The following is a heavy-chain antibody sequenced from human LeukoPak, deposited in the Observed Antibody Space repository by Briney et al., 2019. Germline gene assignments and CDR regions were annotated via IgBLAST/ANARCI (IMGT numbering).Heavy chain of an antibody. D-gene: IGHD3-10*01. CDR2: ISPNSGGT. CDR3: ARTTMVRGVIITGDY. Sequence: ASVKVSCKASGYTFTGYFIHWVRQAPGQGLEWMGWISPNSGGTNYAQKFQGRVTMTRDTSISTAYMELSRLRSDDTAVYYCARTTMVRGVIITGDYWGQGTLVTVSS. CDR1: GYTFTGYF. J-gene: IGHJ4*02. V-gene: IGHV1-2*02.